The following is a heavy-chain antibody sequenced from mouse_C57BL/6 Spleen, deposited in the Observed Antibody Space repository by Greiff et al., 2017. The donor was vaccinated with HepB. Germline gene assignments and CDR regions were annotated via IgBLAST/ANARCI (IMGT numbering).Heavy chain of an antibody. V-gene: IGHV5-17*01. CDR2: ISSGSSTI. J-gene: IGHJ3*01. CDR3: ARGRDYDYEAWFAY. D-gene: IGHD2-4*01. CDR1: GFTFSDYG. Sequence: EVQVVESGGGLVKPGGSLKLSCAASGFTFSDYGMHWVRQAPEKGLEWVAYISSGSSTIYYADTVKGRFTISRDNAKNTLFLQMTSLRSEDTAMYYCARGRDYDYEAWFAYWGQGTLVTVSA.